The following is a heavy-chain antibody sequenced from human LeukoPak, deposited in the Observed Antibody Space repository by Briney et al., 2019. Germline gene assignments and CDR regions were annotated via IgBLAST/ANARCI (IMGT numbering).Heavy chain of an antibody. CDR2: TYYSGST. CDR3: ARSPRGCSGGSCYDY. Sequence: SETLSLTCTVSGGSIISYYWSWIRQPPGKGLEWIGYTYYSGSTNYNPSLKSRVTISVDTSKNQFSLKLSSVAAADTAMYYCARSPRGCSGGSCYDYWGQGTLVTVSS. CDR1: GGSIISYY. J-gene: IGHJ4*02. V-gene: IGHV4-59*01. D-gene: IGHD2-15*01.